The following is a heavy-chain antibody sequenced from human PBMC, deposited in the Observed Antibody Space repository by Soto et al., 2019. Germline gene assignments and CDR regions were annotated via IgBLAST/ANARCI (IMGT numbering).Heavy chain of an antibody. D-gene: IGHD2-2*02. Sequence: QVQLQESGPGLVKPSETLSLTCTVSGGSISSYYWSWIRQPAGKGLEWIGRIYTSGSTNYNPSLKSRVTMSVDTSKNQFSLKLSSVTAADTAVYYCARDLRHASCYNCYYYGMDVWGQGTTVTVSS. CDR2: IYTSGST. J-gene: IGHJ6*02. CDR3: ARDLRHASCYNCYYYGMDV. CDR1: GGSISSYY. V-gene: IGHV4-4*07.